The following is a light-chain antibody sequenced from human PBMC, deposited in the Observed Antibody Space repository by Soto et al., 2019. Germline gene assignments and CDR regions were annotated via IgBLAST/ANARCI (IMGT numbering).Light chain of an antibody. V-gene: IGKV1-39*01. CDR2: AAS. CDR1: QSISSY. J-gene: IGKJ4*01. CDR3: QQSYSTPPA. Sequence: DIQMTQSPSSLSASVGDRVTITCRASQSISSYLNWYQQKPGKAPKLLIYAASSLQSGGPSRFSGSGSGTDFTLTISSLQPEDFATDYCQQSYSTPPAFGGGTKVEIK.